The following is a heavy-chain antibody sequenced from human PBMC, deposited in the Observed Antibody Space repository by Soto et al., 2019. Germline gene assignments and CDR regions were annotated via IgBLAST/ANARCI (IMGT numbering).Heavy chain of an antibody. V-gene: IGHV3-15*07. CDR3: ARGNVDTANY. Sequence: GGSLRLSCVASGFTFKGAWMNWVRQAPGKGLEWVGRVKSKVDGGTIDYAAPVKGRFTISRDDSKDTVYLQMNSLKTEDTAVYYCARGNVDTANYWGLGTLVTVSS. J-gene: IGHJ4*02. CDR2: VKSKVDGGTI. D-gene: IGHD5-18*01. CDR1: GFTFKGAW.